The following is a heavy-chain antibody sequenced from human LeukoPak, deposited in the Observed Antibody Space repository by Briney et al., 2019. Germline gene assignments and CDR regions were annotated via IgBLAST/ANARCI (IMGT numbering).Heavy chain of an antibody. D-gene: IGHD3-3*01. CDR3: ARGLRFLEWLNWFDP. CDR1: GHTLTELS. J-gene: IGHJ5*02. Sequence: ASVKVSCKVSGHTLTELSMHWVRQAPGKGLEWMGGFDPEDGETIYAQKFQGRVTMTEDTSTDTAYMDLSSLRFEDTAVYYCARGLRFLEWLNWFDPWGQGTLVTVSS. CDR2: FDPEDGET. V-gene: IGHV1-24*01.